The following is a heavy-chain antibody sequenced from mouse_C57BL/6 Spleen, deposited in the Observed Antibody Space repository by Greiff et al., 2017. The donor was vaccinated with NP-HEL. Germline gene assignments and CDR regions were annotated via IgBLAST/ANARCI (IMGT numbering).Heavy chain of an antibody. V-gene: IGHV5-12*01. D-gene: IGHD2-3*01. CDR3: ARHDDGYYKDYYAMDY. Sequence: EVHLVESGGGLVQPGGSLKLSCAASGFTFSDYYMYWVRQTPEKRLEWVAYISNGGGSTYYPDTVKGRFTISGDNAKNTLYLQMSRLKSEDTAMYYCARHDDGYYKDYYAMDYWGQGTSGTVSS. CDR1: GFTFSDYY. J-gene: IGHJ4*01. CDR2: ISNGGGST.